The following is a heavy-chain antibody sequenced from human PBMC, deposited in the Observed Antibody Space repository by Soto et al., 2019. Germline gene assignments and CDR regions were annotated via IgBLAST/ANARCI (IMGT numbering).Heavy chain of an antibody. D-gene: IGHD6-13*01. J-gene: IGHJ4*02. Sequence: GGSLRLSCAASGFTFSSYAMHWVRQAPGKGLEWVAVISYDGSNKYYADSVKGRFTISRDNSKNTLYLQMNSLRAEDTAVYYCARLSIAAAGKAPYFDYWGQGTLVTVSS. CDR3: ARLSIAAAGKAPYFDY. V-gene: IGHV3-30-3*01. CDR1: GFTFSSYA. CDR2: ISYDGSNK.